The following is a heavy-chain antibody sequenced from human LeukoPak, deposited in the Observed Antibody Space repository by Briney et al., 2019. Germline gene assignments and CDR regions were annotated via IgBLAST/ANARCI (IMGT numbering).Heavy chain of an antibody. CDR2: ISGSGGSI. CDR3: ATSLKTGFGAFDI. Sequence: PGGSLRLSCAASGFTFSSYAMSWVRRAPGKGLEWVSAISGSGGSIYLADSVKGRFTISRDNSKNTLYLQMNSLGAEDTAVYFCATSLKTGFGAFDIWGQGTMVTVSS. D-gene: IGHD3-10*01. V-gene: IGHV3-23*01. J-gene: IGHJ3*02. CDR1: GFTFSSYA.